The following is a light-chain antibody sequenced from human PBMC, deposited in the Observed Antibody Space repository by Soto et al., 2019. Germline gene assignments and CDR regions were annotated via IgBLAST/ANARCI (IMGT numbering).Light chain of an antibody. CDR1: QSVFNH. V-gene: IGKV1-39*01. Sequence: DVQMTQSPSSLSASVGDSVTITCRASQSVFNHLSWFQQRPGKGPKLLIYDASSLHAGVPSRFSGSGYGTDFTLTISTVQPEDSAIYYCHQSSSTPLTFGVGTRVELK. J-gene: IGKJ4*01. CDR2: DAS. CDR3: HQSSSTPLT.